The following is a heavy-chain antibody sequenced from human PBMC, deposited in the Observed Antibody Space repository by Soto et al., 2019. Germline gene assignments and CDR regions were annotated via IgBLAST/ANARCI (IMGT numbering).Heavy chain of an antibody. CDR2: IIPIFGTA. D-gene: IGHD4-17*01. V-gene: IGHV1-69*13. CDR1: GGTFSSYA. Sequence: RASVKVSCKASGGTFSSYAISWVRQAPGQGLEWMGGIIPIFGTANYAQKFQGRVTITADESTSTAYMELSSLRSEDTAVYYCARDHDYGGNLVPIWGQGTLVTVSS. CDR3: ARDHDYGGNLVPI. J-gene: IGHJ4*02.